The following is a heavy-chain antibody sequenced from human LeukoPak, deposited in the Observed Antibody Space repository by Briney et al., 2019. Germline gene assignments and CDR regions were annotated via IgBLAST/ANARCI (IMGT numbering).Heavy chain of an antibody. V-gene: IGHV3-48*03. CDR1: GFTFSSYE. CDR3: AELGITMIGGV. CDR2: IRSSGSTI. D-gene: IGHD3-10*02. Sequence: GGSLRLSCAASGFTFSSYEMHWVRQAPGKGLEWVSYIRSSGSTIYYADSVKGRFTISRDNTKKSLYLQMNSLRAEDTAVYYCAELGITMIGGVWGKGTTVTISS. J-gene: IGHJ6*04.